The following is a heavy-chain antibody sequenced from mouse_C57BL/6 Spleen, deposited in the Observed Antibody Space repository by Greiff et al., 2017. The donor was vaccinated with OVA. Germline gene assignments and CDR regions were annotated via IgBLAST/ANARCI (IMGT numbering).Heavy chain of an antibody. CDR1: GYTFTSYW. J-gene: IGHJ2*01. CDR3: AREVYGSLDY. CDR2: IYPSDSET. D-gene: IGHD1-1*01. V-gene: IGHV1-61*01. Sequence: VQLQQPGAELVRPGSSVKLSCKASGYTFTSYWMDWVKQRPGQGLEWIGNIYPSDSETHYNQKFKDKATLTVDKSSSTAYMQLSSLTSEDSAVYYCAREVYGSLDYWGQGTTLTVSS.